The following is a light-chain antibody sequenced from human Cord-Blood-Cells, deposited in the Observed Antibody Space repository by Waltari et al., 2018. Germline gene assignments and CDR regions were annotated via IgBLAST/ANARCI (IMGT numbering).Light chain of an antibody. CDR2: DAS. V-gene: IGKV1-5*01. J-gene: IGKJ2*01. Sequence: DIQMTQSPSTLSASVGDRVTITCRAIQSISSWLAWYQQKPGKAPNLLIYDASSLESGVPSRFSGSGSGTEFTLTISSLQPDDFATYYCQQYNSYSYTFGQGTKLEIK. CDR1: QSISSW. CDR3: QQYNSYSYT.